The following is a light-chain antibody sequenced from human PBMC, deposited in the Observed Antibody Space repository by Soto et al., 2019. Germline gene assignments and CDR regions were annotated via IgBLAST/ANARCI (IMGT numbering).Light chain of an antibody. Sequence: EIVMTQSPATLSVSPGDTATLSCRASQSLGGNLAWYQQKPGQAPRLLIYGASTRATGIPDRFSGSGSGTDFTLTINRVAPVDFAVYYCQQYVSLPITFGQGTRLEIK. CDR2: GAS. J-gene: IGKJ5*01. V-gene: IGKV3-20*01. CDR1: QSLGGN. CDR3: QQYVSLPIT.